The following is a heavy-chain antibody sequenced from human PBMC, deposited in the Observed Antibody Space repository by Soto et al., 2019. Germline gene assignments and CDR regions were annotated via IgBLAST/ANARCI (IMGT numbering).Heavy chain of an antibody. J-gene: IGHJ2*01. D-gene: IGHD3-22*01. CDR2: IIPIFGTA. CDR3: ASTKYDSSAYYYWYLGL. V-gene: IGHV1-69*06. CDR1: GYAFSNND. Sequence: QVQLVQSGAEVKKPGASVKVSCQASGYAFSNNDISWVRQAPGQGLEWMGGIIPIFGTANYAQKFQGRVTITADTSANTVYLELSSLRSEDTAVYYCASTKYDSSAYYYWYLGLWGRGTLVTVSS.